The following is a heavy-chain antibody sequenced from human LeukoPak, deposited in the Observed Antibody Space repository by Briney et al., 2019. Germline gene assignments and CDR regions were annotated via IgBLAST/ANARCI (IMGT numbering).Heavy chain of an antibody. CDR3: ARPPYDFWSGYRFDY. Sequence: GRSLRLSCAASGFTFSSYWMSWVRQAPGKGLEWVANIKQDGSEKYYVDSVKGRFTISRDNAKNSLYLQMNSPRAEDTAVYYCARPPYDFWSGYRFDYWGQGTLVTVSS. D-gene: IGHD3-3*01. J-gene: IGHJ4*02. V-gene: IGHV3-7*01. CDR2: IKQDGSEK. CDR1: GFTFSSYW.